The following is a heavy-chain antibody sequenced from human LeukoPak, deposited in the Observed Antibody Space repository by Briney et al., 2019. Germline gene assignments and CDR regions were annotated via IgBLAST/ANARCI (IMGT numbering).Heavy chain of an antibody. CDR3: ARGLGEGYPDY. J-gene: IGHJ4*02. CDR2: IKHGGIT. Sequence: PSETLSLTCAVHGGSFSGFYWTWMRQPPGKELEWIGEIKHGGITKYDPSLNSRVTMSEDTSNNQFSLKLTSVTAADTAVYYCARGLGEGYPDYWGPGTLVTVSS. CDR1: GGSFSGFY. D-gene: IGHD5-24*01. V-gene: IGHV4-34*01.